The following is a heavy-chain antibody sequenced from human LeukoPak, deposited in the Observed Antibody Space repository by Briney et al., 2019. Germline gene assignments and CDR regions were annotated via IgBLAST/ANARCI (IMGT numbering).Heavy chain of an antibody. CDR3: ARAPLDYDSSGYLSYYYYYMDV. D-gene: IGHD3-22*01. CDR2: IYYSGST. CDR1: GGSISSSSYY. V-gene: IGHV4-39*07. J-gene: IGHJ6*03. Sequence: SETLSLTCTVSGGSISSSSYYWGWIRQPPGRGLEWIGSIYYSGSTYYNPSLKSRVTISVDKSKNQFSLKLSSVTAADTAVYYCARAPLDYDSSGYLSYYYYYMDVWGKGTTVTVSS.